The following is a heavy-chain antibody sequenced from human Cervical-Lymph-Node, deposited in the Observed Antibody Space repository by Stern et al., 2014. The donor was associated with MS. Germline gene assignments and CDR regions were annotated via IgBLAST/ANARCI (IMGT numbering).Heavy chain of an antibody. Sequence: EVELEESGAEVKKPGESLKISCKGFGYSFTANWIAWVRQMPGKALEWMGIIYPGDSDTRYSPSFQGQVTISADKSISTAYLQWSSLKASDTAMYYCARDYGDYAFDYWGQGTLVTVSS. CDR2: IYPGDSDT. CDR1: GYSFTANW. J-gene: IGHJ4*02. V-gene: IGHV5-51*01. D-gene: IGHD4-17*01. CDR3: ARDYGDYAFDY.